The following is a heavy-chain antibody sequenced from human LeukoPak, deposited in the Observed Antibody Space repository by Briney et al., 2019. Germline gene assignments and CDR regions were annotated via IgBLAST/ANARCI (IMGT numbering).Heavy chain of an antibody. J-gene: IGHJ4*02. V-gene: IGHV3-23*01. CDR2: ISGSGGST. CDR1: GFTFSSYA. D-gene: IGHD3-22*01. Sequence: AGGSLRLSCAASGFTFSSYAMSWVRQAPGKGLEWVSAISGSGGSTYYADSVKGRFTISRDNSKNTLYLQMNSLRAEDTAVYYCAKDQGPPRWSYYDSSGSFFDYWGQGTLVTVSS. CDR3: AKDQGPPRWSYYDSSGSFFDY.